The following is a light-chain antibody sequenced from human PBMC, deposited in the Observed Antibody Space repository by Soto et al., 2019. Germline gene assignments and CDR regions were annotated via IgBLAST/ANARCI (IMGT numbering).Light chain of an antibody. Sequence: DIQMTQSPSSLSVSVGDRVTITCQASRYIGNYLNWYQQKPGKAPKLLINDASSLEMGVPSRFSGSGSGTDFSVTISSLQPEDIATYYCQQNHSLPITFGQGTRLDI. CDR2: DAS. J-gene: IGKJ5*01. V-gene: IGKV1-33*01. CDR3: QQNHSLPIT. CDR1: RYIGNY.